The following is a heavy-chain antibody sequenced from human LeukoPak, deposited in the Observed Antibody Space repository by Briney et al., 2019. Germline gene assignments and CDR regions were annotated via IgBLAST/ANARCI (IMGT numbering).Heavy chain of an antibody. D-gene: IGHD4-23*01. V-gene: IGHV3-23*01. CDR1: GFTFSSYA. J-gene: IGHJ4*02. Sequence: GGSLRLSCAASGFTFSSYAMSWVRQAPGKGLEWVSAISGSGGSTYYADSVKGRFTISRDNSKNTLYLQMNSLRAEDAAVYYCARFTVVTPLIDYWGQGTLVTVSS. CDR2: ISGSGGST. CDR3: ARFTVVTPLIDY.